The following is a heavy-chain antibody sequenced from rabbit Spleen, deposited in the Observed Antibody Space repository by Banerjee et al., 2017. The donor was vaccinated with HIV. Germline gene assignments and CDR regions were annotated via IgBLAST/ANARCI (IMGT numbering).Heavy chain of an antibody. CDR1: GFSFSSSYW. CDR2: IYAGSSGTT. D-gene: IGHD8-1*01. Sequence: QEQLEESGGDLVKPEGSLTLTCTASGFSFSSSYWMCWVRQAPGKGLEWIACIYAGSSGTTYYASWAKGRFTISKTSSTTVTLQMTSLTAADTATYFCARRYTGNTYYGAFNLWGPGTLVTVS. V-gene: IGHV1S45*01. J-gene: IGHJ4*01. CDR3: ARRYTGNTYYGAFNL.